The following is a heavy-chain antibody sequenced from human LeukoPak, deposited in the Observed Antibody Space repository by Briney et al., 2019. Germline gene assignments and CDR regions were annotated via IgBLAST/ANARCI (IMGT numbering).Heavy chain of an antibody. V-gene: IGHV1-8*01. D-gene: IGHD1-14*01. CDR3: ASGYYGTNYYYYYGMDV. CDR1: GYTFTSYD. J-gene: IGHJ6*02. Sequence: ASVKVSCKASGYTFTSYDINWVRQATGQGLEWMGWMNPNSGNTGYAQKFQGRVTMTGSTSISTAYMELSSLRSEDTAVYYCASGYYGTNYYYYYGMDVWGQGTTVTVSS. CDR2: MNPNSGNT.